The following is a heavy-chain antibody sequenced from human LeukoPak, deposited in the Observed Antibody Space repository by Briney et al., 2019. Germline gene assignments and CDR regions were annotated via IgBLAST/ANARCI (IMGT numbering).Heavy chain of an antibody. D-gene: IGHD3-22*01. J-gene: IGHJ6*03. CDR1: GGTFGSYA. Sequence: ASLKVSCKASGGTFGSYAISWVRQAPGQGLEWRGGIIPIFGTANYAQKFPGRVTITTDESTSTAYMELSSLRSEDTAVYYCARAVGYYDSSGYDYYYYYMDVWGKGTTVTVSS. CDR2: IIPIFGTA. V-gene: IGHV1-69*05. CDR3: ARAVGYYDSSGYDYYYYYMDV.